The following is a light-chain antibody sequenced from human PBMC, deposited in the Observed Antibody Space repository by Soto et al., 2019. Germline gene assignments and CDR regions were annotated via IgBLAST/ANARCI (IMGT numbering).Light chain of an antibody. V-gene: IGKV1-5*03. CDR2: NAS. J-gene: IGKJ2*02. CDR1: QSISSW. CDR3: QQYNSYSGT. Sequence: DIQMTQSPSTLSASVGDRVTITCRASQSISSWLDWYQQKPGKAPKLLIYNASSLESGVPSRFSGSGSGTEFTLTISSLQPDDFATYYCQQYNSYSGTFGQGTKLDIK.